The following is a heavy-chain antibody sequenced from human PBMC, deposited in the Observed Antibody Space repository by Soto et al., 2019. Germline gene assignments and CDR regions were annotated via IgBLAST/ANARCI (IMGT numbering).Heavy chain of an antibody. D-gene: IGHD3-9*01. CDR2: ISSSSSYI. V-gene: IGHV3-21*01. Sequence: EVQLVESGGGLVKLGGSRRLSCAASGFTFSSYSMNWVRQAPGKGLEWASSISSSSSYIYYADSVKGRFTISRDNAKNSLYLQMNSLRAEDTAVYYCARGGGYDILTGKTFDYWGQGTLVTVSS. CDR1: GFTFSSYS. J-gene: IGHJ4*02. CDR3: ARGGGYDILTGKTFDY.